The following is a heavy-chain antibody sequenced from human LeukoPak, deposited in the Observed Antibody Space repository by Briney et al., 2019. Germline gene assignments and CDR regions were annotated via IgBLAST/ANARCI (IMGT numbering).Heavy chain of an antibody. V-gene: IGHV4-59*11. CDR3: ARDLVTVTKGFYI. CDR2: ISYIGST. D-gene: IGHD4-17*01. Sequence: SETLSLTCAVSADSFSSHYWTWIRQPPGKGLEWIGYISYIGSTNYNPSLKSRVTISIDTSKNQFSLKLSSVTAAVTAVYYCARDLVTVTKGFYIWGQGTMVSVSS. J-gene: IGHJ3*02. CDR1: ADSFSSHY.